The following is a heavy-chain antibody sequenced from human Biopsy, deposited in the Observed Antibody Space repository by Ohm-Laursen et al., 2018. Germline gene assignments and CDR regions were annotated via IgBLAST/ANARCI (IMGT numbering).Heavy chain of an antibody. J-gene: IGHJ4*02. V-gene: IGHV4-4*07. CDR2: IYTSGST. D-gene: IGHD5-12*01. CDR1: GASISSYY. Sequence: SETLSLTCTVSGASISSYYWTWIRQPAGKGLEWIGRIYTSGSTNYNPSLKGRVTMSVDTSKNQFSLKLTFLTAADTAVYFCAAVDYSAYTTVDHWGQGTLITVSS. CDR3: AAVDYSAYTTVDH.